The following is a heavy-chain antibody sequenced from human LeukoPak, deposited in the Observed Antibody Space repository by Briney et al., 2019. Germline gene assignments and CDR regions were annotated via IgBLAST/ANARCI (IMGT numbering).Heavy chain of an antibody. J-gene: IGHJ3*02. CDR1: GFTFSSYG. CDR3: ARDTYYFDSSGSFTNDAFDI. CDR2: ISYDGRNK. D-gene: IGHD3-22*01. V-gene: IGHV3-30*19. Sequence: GRSLRLSCAASGFTFSSYGMHWVRQAPGKGLEWVAVISYDGRNKYYADSVKGRFTISRDNSKNTLYLQMNSLRAEDTAVYYCARDTYYFDSSGSFTNDAFDIWGQGTVVTVSS.